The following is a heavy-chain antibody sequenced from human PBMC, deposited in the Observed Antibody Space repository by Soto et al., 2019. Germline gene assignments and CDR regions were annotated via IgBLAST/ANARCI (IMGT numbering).Heavy chain of an antibody. D-gene: IGHD3-16*01. CDR2: TSYDGSNN. V-gene: IGHV3-33*05. CDR1: GFTFRSYV. CDR3: ARWGTTGGLEV. Sequence: QVQLVESGGGVVQPGTSLRLSCVGSGFTFRSYVIHWVRQAPGKGLEWVALTSYDGSNNFYDDSVKGRFTISRDNSRNTVQLQRDSLRLEDTALYYCARWGTTGGLEVWGQGTLVSVSS. J-gene: IGHJ4*02.